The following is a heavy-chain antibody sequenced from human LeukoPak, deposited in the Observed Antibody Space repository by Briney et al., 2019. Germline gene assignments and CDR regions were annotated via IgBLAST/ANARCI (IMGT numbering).Heavy chain of an antibody. V-gene: IGHV4-61*02. CDR2: IYTSGST. Sequence: SETLSLTCTVSGGSISSGSYYWSWIRQPAGKGLEWIGRIYTSGSTHYNPSLKSRVTISVDTSKNRFSLKLSSVTAADTAVYYCAREVEMATIYWGQGTLVTVSS. D-gene: IGHD5-24*01. CDR3: AREVEMATIY. J-gene: IGHJ4*02. CDR1: GGSISSGSYY.